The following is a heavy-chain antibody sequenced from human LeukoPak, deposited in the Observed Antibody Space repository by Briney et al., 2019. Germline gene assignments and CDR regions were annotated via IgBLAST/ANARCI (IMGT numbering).Heavy chain of an antibody. V-gene: IGHV3-23*01. Sequence: PGGSLRLSCAASGFTFSSYAMSWVRQAPGKGLEWVSAISGSGGSTYYADSVRGRFTISRDNSKNTLYLQMNSLRAEDTAVYYCAKDVLYLGEVPAAISRVLWPQSRGVINLVAAAGRQRSDAFDIWGQGTMVTVSS. D-gene: IGHD2-2*01. CDR1: GFTFSSYA. J-gene: IGHJ3*02. CDR3: AKDVLYLGEVPAAISRVLWPQSRGVINLVAAAGRQRSDAFDI. CDR2: ISGSGGST.